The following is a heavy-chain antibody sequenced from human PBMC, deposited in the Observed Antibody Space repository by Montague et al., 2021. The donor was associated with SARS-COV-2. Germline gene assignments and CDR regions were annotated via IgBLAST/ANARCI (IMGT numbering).Heavy chain of an antibody. CDR2: INHSGST. CDR1: GGSFSGYY. Sequence: SETLSLTCAVYGGSFSGYYWSWIRQPPGKGLEWIGEINHSGSTNYNPSLKSRVTMSVDTSKNQFSLKLSSVTAADTAVYYCARGHYSSSWYGIRYYFDYWGQETLVTVSS. D-gene: IGHD6-13*01. J-gene: IGHJ4*02. CDR3: ARGHYSSSWYGIRYYFDY. V-gene: IGHV4-34*01.